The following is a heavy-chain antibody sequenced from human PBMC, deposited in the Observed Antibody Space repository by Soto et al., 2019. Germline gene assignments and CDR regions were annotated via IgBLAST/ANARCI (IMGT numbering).Heavy chain of an antibody. CDR2: ISSSSSYI. V-gene: IGHV3-21*01. Sequence: EVQLVESGGGLVKPGGSLRLSCAASGFTFSSYSMNWVRQAPGKGLEWVSSISSSSSYIYYADSVKGRFTISRDNAKNSLYLQMNSLRADDTAVYYCAGRGVDIVATGFDYWGQGTLVTVSS. CDR3: AGRGVDIVATGFDY. J-gene: IGHJ4*02. CDR1: GFTFSSYS. D-gene: IGHD5-12*01.